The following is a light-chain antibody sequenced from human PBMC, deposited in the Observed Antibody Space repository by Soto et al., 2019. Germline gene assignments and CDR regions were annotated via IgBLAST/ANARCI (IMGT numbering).Light chain of an antibody. CDR3: QKYDRAPFT. Sequence: DIQMTQSPSSLSASLGDRITFTCRASQGISHFLAWYQQKPGKVPQLLIYEASTLQSGVPSRFSGSGSGTEFTLTICGLXXXXXXXYFCQKYDRAPFTFGPGTKVDIK. CDR2: EAS. J-gene: IGKJ3*01. CDR1: QGISHF. V-gene: IGKV1-27*01.